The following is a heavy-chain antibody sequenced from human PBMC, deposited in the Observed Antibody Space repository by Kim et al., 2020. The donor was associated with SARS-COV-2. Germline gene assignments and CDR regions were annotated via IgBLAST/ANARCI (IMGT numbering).Heavy chain of an antibody. D-gene: IGHD3-9*01. CDR1: GGTFSSYA. V-gene: IGHV1-69*13. J-gene: IGHJ6*02. CDR3: ARDHQVRTYDILTGDRITYYYYGMDV. Sequence: SVKVSCKASGGTFSSYAISWVRQAPGQGLEWMGGIIPIFGTANYAQKFQGRVTITADESTSTAYMELSSLRSEDTAVYYCARDHQVRTYDILTGDRITYYYYGMDVWGQGTTVTVSS. CDR2: IIPIFGTA.